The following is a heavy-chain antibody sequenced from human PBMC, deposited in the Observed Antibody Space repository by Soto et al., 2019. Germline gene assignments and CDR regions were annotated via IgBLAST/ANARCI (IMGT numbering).Heavy chain of an antibody. V-gene: IGHV3-53*01. CDR1: GFIVSSNY. D-gene: IGHD2-15*01. CDR3: ERPVVVVTDTPGAFDI. Sequence: GGSLRLSCAASGFIVSSNYMSWVRQAPGKGLERVSVIYSGGSTYYADSVKGRFTISRDNSKNTLYLQMNSLRAEDTAVYYCERPVVVVTDTPGAFDIWGQGTMVTVSS. CDR2: IYSGGST. J-gene: IGHJ3*02.